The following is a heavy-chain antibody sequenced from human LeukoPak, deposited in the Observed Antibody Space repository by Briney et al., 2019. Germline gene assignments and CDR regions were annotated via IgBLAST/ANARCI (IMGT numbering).Heavy chain of an antibody. V-gene: IGHV5-51*01. CDR2: IYPGDSDT. CDR1: GYSFTSYW. CDR3: ARLRVNYYYGMDV. J-gene: IGHJ6*02. Sequence: KNGESLKISCKGSGYSFTSYWIGWVRQMPGKGLEWMGIIYPGDSDTRYSPSFQGQVTTSADKSISTAYLQWSSLKASDTAMYYCARLRVNYYYGMDVWGQGTTVTVSS.